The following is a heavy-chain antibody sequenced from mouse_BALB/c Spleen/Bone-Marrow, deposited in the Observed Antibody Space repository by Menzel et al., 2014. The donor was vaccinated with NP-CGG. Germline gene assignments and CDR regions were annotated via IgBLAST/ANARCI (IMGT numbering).Heavy chain of an antibody. J-gene: IGHJ3*01. V-gene: IGHV14-3*02. CDR2: IDPANGNT. CDR3: AFYYYGSSLFAY. D-gene: IGHD1-1*01. Sequence: VQLKDSGAELVKPGASVKLSCTASGFNIKDTYMHWVKQRPEQGLEWIGRIDPANGNTKYDPKFQGKATITADTSSNTAYLQLSSLTSEYTAVYYCAFYYYGSSLFAYWGQGTLVTVSA. CDR1: GFNIKDTY.